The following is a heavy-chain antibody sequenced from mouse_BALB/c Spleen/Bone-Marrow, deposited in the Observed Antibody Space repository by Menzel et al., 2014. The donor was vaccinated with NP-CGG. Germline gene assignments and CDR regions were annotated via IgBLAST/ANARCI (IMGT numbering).Heavy chain of an antibody. J-gene: IGHJ1*01. CDR3: AQFITTVGALDV. D-gene: IGHD1-1*01. CDR2: IWGDGST. Sequence: QVQLQQSGPGLVAPSQSLSITCTVSEFSLTSYGVSWVRQPPGKGLEWLGVIWGDGSTNYHSALISRLSTSKDNSKSQVFLKLNSLQIDDTATYYCAQFITTVGALDVWGAGTTVTVSS. V-gene: IGHV2-3*01. CDR1: EFSLTSYG.